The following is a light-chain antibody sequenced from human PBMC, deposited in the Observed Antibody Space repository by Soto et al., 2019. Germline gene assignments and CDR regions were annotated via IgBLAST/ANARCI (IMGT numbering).Light chain of an antibody. CDR3: QHYNSYSEA. J-gene: IGKJ1*01. CDR1: QTISSW. CDR2: KAS. V-gene: IGKV1-5*03. Sequence: DIQMTQSPSTLSGSVGDRVTITCRASQTISSWLAWYQQKPGKAPKLLIYKASTLKSGVPSRFSGSGSGTEFTLTISSLQPDDFATYYRQHYNSYSEAFGQGTKVDLK.